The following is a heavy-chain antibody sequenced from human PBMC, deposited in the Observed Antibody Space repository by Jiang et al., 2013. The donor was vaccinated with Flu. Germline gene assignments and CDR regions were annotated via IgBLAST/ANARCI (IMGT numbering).Heavy chain of an antibody. CDR2: IYWNDDK. Sequence: SGVGVGWIRPGPHGKALEWLALIYWNDDKRYSPSLKSRLTITKDTSKNQVVLTMTNMDPVDTATYYCAHGIYGGMFFDYWGQGTLVTVSS. CDR1: SGVG. CDR3: AHGIYGGMFFDY. V-gene: IGHV2-5*01. J-gene: IGHJ4*02. D-gene: IGHD4-23*01.